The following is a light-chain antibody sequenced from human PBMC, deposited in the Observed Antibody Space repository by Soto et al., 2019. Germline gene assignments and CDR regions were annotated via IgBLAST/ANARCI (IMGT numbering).Light chain of an antibody. J-gene: IGKJ4*01. V-gene: IGKV4-1*01. Sequence: DIVMTQSPDSLAVSLGERATINCKSSQSVLYSSNNKNYLTWYQQKPGQPPKLLIYWASIRESGVPDRFSGSGSGIDFTLTISSLQAEDVAVYYCQQYYSTPLTFGGGTRVEIK. CDR2: WAS. CDR3: QQYYSTPLT. CDR1: QSVLYSSNNKNY.